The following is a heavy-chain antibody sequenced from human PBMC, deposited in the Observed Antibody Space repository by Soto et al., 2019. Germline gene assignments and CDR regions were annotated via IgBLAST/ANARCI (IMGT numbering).Heavy chain of an antibody. D-gene: IGHD2-2*01. Sequence: ASVKVSCKAPGYTFTSYGISWVRQAPGQGLEWMGWISAYNGNTNYAQKLQGRVTMTTDTSTSTAYMELRSLRSDDTAVYYCASASCSSTSCYSPDYYYYCMDVWCQGTTVTVSS. CDR2: ISAYNGNT. CDR3: ASASCSSTSCYSPDYYYYCMDV. V-gene: IGHV1-18*04. J-gene: IGHJ6*02. CDR1: GYTFTSYG.